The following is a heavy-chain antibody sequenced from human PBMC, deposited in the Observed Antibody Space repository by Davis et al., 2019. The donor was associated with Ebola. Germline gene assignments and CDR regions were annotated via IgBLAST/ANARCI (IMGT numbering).Heavy chain of an antibody. CDR2: ISYDGSNK. J-gene: IGHJ4*02. Sequence: GESLKISCAASGFTFTSFAIHWVRQAPGKGLEWVAVISYDGSNKYYADSVKGRFTFSRDNSKNTLYLQMDTLRVEDTALYYCTKGQGYFLDYWGQGTLVTVSS. CDR1: GFTFTSFA. CDR3: TKGQGYFLDY. D-gene: IGHD6-13*01. V-gene: IGHV3-30*18.